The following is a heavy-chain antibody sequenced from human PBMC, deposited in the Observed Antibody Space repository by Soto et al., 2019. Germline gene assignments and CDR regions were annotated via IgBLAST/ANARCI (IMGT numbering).Heavy chain of an antibody. Sequence: QVQLVESGGGVVQPGRSPRLSCAASGFTFSSYGMHWVRQAPGKGLEWVAVIWYDGSNKYYADSVKGRFTISRDNSKNTLYLQMNSLRAEDTAVYYCARGQGTSYYYYGMDVWGQGTTVTVSS. V-gene: IGHV3-33*01. CDR2: IWYDGSNK. CDR3: ARGQGTSYYYYGMDV. CDR1: GFTFSSYG. J-gene: IGHJ6*02.